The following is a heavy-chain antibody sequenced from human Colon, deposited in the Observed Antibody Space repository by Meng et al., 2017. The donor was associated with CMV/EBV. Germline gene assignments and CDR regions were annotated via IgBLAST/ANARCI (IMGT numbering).Heavy chain of an antibody. CDR2: VSYSGNT. Sequence: SETLSLTCPVSGCPISSYYWSWLRQPPGKGLEWSGYVSYSGNTNYNSSLESRVTISPDTSKKQFSLKLTSVTAADTAVYYCAKGGCSSCSLDPWGQGTLVTVSS. CDR3: AKGGCSSCSLDP. D-gene: IGHD2-2*01. V-gene: IGHV4-59*13. J-gene: IGHJ5*02. CDR1: GCPISSYY.